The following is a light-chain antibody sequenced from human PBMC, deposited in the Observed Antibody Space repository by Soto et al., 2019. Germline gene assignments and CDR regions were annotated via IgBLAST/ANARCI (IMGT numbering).Light chain of an antibody. CDR1: SSDVGGYNY. Sequence: QSVLTQPPSASGSPGQSVTISCTGTSSDVGGYNYVSWYQQHPGKAPKLMIYDVSKRPSGVRDCFSGSKSANTASLTVSGLQVEDEADYYCSSFEASNNLLFGGGTKLTVL. V-gene: IGLV2-8*01. J-gene: IGLJ2*01. CDR2: DVS. CDR3: SSFEASNNLL.